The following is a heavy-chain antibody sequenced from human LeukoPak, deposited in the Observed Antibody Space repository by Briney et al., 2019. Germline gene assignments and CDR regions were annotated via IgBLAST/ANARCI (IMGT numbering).Heavy chain of an antibody. J-gene: IGHJ4*02. D-gene: IGHD4-23*01. CDR3: ARRPQGYGGSADY. Sequence: GESLKISCKGSGYSFSNHWIGWVRQMPGKGLEWMGIIYPGDSDTRYSPSFQGQVTISADKSINTAYLQWSSLKASDTAMYYCARRPQGYGGSADYWGQGTLVTVSS. V-gene: IGHV5-51*01. CDR1: GYSFSNHW. CDR2: IYPGDSDT.